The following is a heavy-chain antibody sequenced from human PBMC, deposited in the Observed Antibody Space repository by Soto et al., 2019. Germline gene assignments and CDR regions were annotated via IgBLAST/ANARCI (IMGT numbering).Heavy chain of an antibody. Sequence: QVQLQESGPGLVRPSGALSVTCAVSGDSIRRSHWWSWVRQSPGKGLEWIGEISHSGITNYNPSLKSRVIISGDKSKNQLSLKLTSVTAADTAVYYCARVRYNRSGFDHWGQGTLVSVSS. V-gene: IGHV4-4*02. D-gene: IGHD3-22*01. J-gene: IGHJ4*02. CDR3: ARVRYNRSGFDH. CDR2: ISHSGIT. CDR1: GDSIRRSHW.